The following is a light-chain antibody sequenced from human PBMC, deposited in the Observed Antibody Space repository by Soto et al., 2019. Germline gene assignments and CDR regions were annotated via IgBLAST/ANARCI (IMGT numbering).Light chain of an antibody. V-gene: IGLV2-14*01. Sequence: QSALTQPASVSGSPGQSITISCTGTSSDVGRYNYVSWYQQHPGKGPKLMISEVSNRPSGVSNRFSGSKSGNTASLTISGLQAEDEADYYCSSYTGSSSLDVFGTGTKVTVL. CDR1: SSDVGRYNY. CDR3: SSYTGSSSLDV. J-gene: IGLJ1*01. CDR2: EVS.